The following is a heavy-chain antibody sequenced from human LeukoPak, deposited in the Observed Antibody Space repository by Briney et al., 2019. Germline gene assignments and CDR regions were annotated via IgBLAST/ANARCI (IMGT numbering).Heavy chain of an antibody. CDR3: TRGMLRQPPDY. CDR2: INSDGSST. V-gene: IGHV3-74*01. Sequence: GGSLRLSCAASGFTFSSYWMHWVRQAPGKGLVWVSRINSDGSSTSYADSVKGRFTISRDNAKNTLYLQMNSLRVEDTAIYYCTRGMLRQPPDYWGQGTLVTVSS. CDR1: GFTFSSYW. D-gene: IGHD3-10*02. J-gene: IGHJ4*02.